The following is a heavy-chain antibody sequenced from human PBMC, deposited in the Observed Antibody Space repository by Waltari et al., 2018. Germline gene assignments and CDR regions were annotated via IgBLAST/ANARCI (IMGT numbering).Heavy chain of an antibody. V-gene: IGHV3-53*01. J-gene: IGHJ4*02. CDR1: GFTVSSNY. Sequence: EVQLVESGGGLIQPGGSLRLSCAASGFTVSSNYMSWVRQAPGKGLELVSVIYSGGSTYYADSVKGRFTISRDNSKNTLYLQMNSLRAEDTAVYYCARGDYYDSSGYFDYWGQGTLVTVSS. D-gene: IGHD3-22*01. CDR3: ARGDYYDSSGYFDY. CDR2: IYSGGST.